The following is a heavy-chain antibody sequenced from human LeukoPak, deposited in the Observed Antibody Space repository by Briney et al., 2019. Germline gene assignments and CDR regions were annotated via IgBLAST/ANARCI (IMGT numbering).Heavy chain of an antibody. D-gene: IGHD3-22*01. CDR1: TFTSSSYS. V-gene: IGHV3-21*01. Sequence: GGSLRLSCAASTFTSSSYSMNWVRQAPGKGLEWVSSISSSSSYIYYADSVKGRFTISRHTAKNSLYLQMNSLRAEDTAVYYCARDRPCSSGYNYEYCGQGTLVTVSS. CDR2: ISSSSSYI. CDR3: ARDRPCSSGYNYEY. J-gene: IGHJ4*02.